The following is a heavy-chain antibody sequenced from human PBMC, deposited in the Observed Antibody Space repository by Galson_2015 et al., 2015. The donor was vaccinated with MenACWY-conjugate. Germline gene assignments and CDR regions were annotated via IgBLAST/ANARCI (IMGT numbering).Heavy chain of an antibody. CDR3: ATAGSYRFDY. CDR1: GFTFSTYW. J-gene: IGHJ4*02. CDR2: IDPDGSTT. V-gene: IGHV3-74*01. D-gene: IGHD1-26*01. Sequence: SLRLSCAPSGFTFSTYWMHWVRQAPGKGLEWVSRIDPDGSTTDYAESMKGRFTISRDNAKNTLFLQIHSLRVEDTAVYCCATAGSYRFDYWGQGTLVNVSS.